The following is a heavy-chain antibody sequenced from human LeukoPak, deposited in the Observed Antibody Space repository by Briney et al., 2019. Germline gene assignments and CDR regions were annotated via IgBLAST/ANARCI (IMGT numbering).Heavy chain of an antibody. D-gene: IGHD6-13*01. V-gene: IGHV4-39*07. CDR3: ARDPGIAAAGVDY. CDR1: GGSISSCDCY. CDR2: IYYSGST. J-gene: IGHJ4*02. Sequence: PSETLSLTCTVSGGSISSCDCYWGRIRQPPGKGLEWIGSIYYSGSTHYNPSLKSRVTISVDTSKNQFSLKMTSVTAADTAVYYCARDPGIAAAGVDYWGQGTLVTVSS.